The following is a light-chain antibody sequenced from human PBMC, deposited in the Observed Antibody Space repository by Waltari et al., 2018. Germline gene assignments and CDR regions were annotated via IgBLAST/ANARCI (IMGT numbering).Light chain of an antibody. V-gene: IGLV1-44*01. CDR2: RSG. Sequence: QSVLTQPPSASGTPGQRVTISCSGSASNIGGNLVNWYQQLPGKAPKVLIYRSGPRPSGVPDRFSASKTGTSASLAISGLQAEDEADYVCASWDDSLNGHWVFGGGTKVTVL. J-gene: IGLJ3*02. CDR1: ASNIGGNL. CDR3: ASWDDSLNGHWV.